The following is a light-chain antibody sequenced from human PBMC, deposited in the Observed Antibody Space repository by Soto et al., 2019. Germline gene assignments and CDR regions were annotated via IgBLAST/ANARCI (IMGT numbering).Light chain of an antibody. Sequence: QLVLTQSPSASASLGASVKLTCTLSSGHSSYAIAWHQQQPEKGPRYLMKLNSDGSHSKGDGIPDRFSGSSSGAERFLTISGLQYEDEAVYYCQTWGAGIVIFGGGTKLTVL. CDR1: SGHSSYA. CDR3: QTWGAGIVI. CDR2: LNSDGSH. V-gene: IGLV4-69*01. J-gene: IGLJ2*01.